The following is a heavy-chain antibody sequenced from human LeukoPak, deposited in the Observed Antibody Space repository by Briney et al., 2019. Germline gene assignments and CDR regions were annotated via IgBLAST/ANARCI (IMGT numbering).Heavy chain of an antibody. D-gene: IGHD3-16*02. CDR3: AREDVYGSYQDY. CDR2: IGYDGSNK. Sequence: GGSLRLSCAASGFTFSSYGMHGVRQAPGKGLEWGAGIGYDGSNKHYADSVKDQFTISRDNSKNALYLQMNSLRAEDTAVYYCAREDVYGSYQDYWGQGTLVTVSS. CDR1: GFTFSSYG. J-gene: IGHJ4*02. V-gene: IGHV3-33*01.